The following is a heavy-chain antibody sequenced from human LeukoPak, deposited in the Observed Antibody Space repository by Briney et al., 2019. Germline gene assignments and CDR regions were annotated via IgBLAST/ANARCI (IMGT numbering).Heavy chain of an antibody. CDR1: GGSISSSSYY. J-gene: IGHJ5*02. Sequence: SETLSLTCTVSGGSISSSSYYWGWIRQPPGKGLEWIGSIYYSGSTYYNPSLKSRVTISVDTSKNQFSLKLSSVTAADTAVYYCARVSTGDNWFDPWGQGTLVTVSS. D-gene: IGHD5/OR15-5a*01. CDR2: IYYSGST. V-gene: IGHV4-39*07. CDR3: ARVSTGDNWFDP.